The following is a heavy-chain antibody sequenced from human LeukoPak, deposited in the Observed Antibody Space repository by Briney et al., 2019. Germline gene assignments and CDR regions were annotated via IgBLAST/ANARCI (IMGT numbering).Heavy chain of an antibody. CDR2: IYTSGST. D-gene: IGHD6-13*01. Sequence: SETLSLTCSDSGGSISSYYCSWIRQPAGKGLEWIGRIYTSGSTNYNPSLKSRVTMSVDTSKNQFSLKLSSVTAADTAVYYCASSAAGYFDYWGQGTLVTVSS. CDR1: GGSISSYY. J-gene: IGHJ4*02. CDR3: ASSAAGYFDY. V-gene: IGHV4-4*07.